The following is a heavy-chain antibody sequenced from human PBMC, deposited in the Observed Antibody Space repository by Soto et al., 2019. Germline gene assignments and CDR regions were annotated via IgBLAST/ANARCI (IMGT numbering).Heavy chain of an antibody. J-gene: IGHJ6*02. CDR2: IWYDGSNK. Sequence: QVQLVESEGGVVQPGRSLRLSCAASGFTFSSHGMHWVRQAPGKGLEWVAVIWYDGSNKYYADSVKGRFAISRDNSKNTLYLQMNSLRAEDTAVYYCARAGATMVRGVIWGYYVMDVWGQGTTVTVSS. CDR3: ARAGATMVRGVIWGYYVMDV. D-gene: IGHD3-10*01. V-gene: IGHV3-33*01. CDR1: GFTFSSHG.